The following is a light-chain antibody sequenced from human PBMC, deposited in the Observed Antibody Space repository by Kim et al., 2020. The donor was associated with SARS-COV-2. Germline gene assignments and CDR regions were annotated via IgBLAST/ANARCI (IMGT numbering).Light chain of an antibody. CDR1: QSVLYSSNNKNY. CDR3: QQYYSSPFT. CDR2: WAS. Sequence: DIVMTQSPDSLPVSLGERATINCKSSQSVLYSSNNKNYLAWYQQKPGQPPKLLIYWASTRQSGVPDRFSGGGSGTDFTLTISSLQAEDVAAYYCQQYYSSPFTFGQGTKLEI. J-gene: IGKJ2*01. V-gene: IGKV4-1*01.